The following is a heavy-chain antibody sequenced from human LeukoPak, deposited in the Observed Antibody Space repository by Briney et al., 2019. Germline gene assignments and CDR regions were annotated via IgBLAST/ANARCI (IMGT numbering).Heavy chain of an antibody. CDR1: GFTFSSYE. CDR3: ARGAYCSSTSCPTSYYGMDV. CDR2: ISSSGSTI. V-gene: IGHV3-48*03. J-gene: IGHJ6*02. Sequence: GGSLRLSCAASGFTFSSYEMNWVRQAPGKGLEWVSYISSSGSTIYYADSVKGRFTISRDNAKNSLYLQMNSLRAEDTAVYYCARGAYCSSTSCPTSYYGMDVWGQGTTVTVSS. D-gene: IGHD2-2*01.